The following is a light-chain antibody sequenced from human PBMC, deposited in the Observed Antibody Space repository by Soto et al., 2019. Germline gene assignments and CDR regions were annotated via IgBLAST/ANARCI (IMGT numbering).Light chain of an antibody. Sequence: DIQMTQAPSSLSASVGDRVTITCRARQDISTYLAWYQQKPGKVPKLLISAAYTLQSGVPPRFSGSGSGTDFTLTISSLQPEDVATDYCQQYDNAPLTFAGGTKVQLK. CDR2: AAY. J-gene: IGKJ4*01. CDR3: QQYDNAPLT. V-gene: IGKV1-27*01. CDR1: QDISTY.